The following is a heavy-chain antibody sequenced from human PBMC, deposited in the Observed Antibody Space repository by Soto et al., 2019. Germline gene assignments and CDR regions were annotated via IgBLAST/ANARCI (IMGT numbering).Heavy chain of an antibody. CDR2: IRSKANSYAT. CDR3: TMGLLWFGAY. D-gene: IGHD3-10*01. Sequence: EVQLVESGGGLVQPGGSLKLSCAASGFTFSGSAMHWVRQASGKGLEWVGRIRSKANSYATAYAASVKGRFTISRDESKNTAYLQMNRLKTEDTAVYYCTMGLLWFGAYWGQGTLVTVSS. CDR1: GFTFSGSA. J-gene: IGHJ4*02. V-gene: IGHV3-73*02.